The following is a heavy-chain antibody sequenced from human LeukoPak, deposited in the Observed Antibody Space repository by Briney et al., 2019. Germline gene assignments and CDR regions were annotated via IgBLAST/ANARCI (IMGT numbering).Heavy chain of an antibody. CDR3: AREAEVAGLDY. D-gene: IGHD6-19*01. V-gene: IGHV3-30-3*01. Sequence: PGRSLRLSCAASGFTFSSYAMHWVRQAPGKGLEWVAVISYDGSNKYYADSVKGRFTISRDNSKNTLYLQMNSLRAEDTAVYYCAREAEVAGLDYWGQGTLVTVSS. CDR2: ISYDGSNK. J-gene: IGHJ4*02. CDR1: GFTFSSYA.